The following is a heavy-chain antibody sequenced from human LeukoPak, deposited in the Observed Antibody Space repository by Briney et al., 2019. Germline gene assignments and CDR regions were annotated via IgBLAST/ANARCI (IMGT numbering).Heavy chain of an antibody. CDR2: IYPGDSDT. CDR3: ARREVGPTLPDY. Sequence: GESLKISFKGSGYSFTNYWIGWVRQMPGKGLEWMGIIYPGDSDTRYSPSFQGQVTILVDKSIGTAYLQWSSLKASDTAMYYCARREVGPTLPDYWGQGTLVTVSS. CDR1: GYSFTNYW. J-gene: IGHJ4*02. V-gene: IGHV5-51*01. D-gene: IGHD1-26*01.